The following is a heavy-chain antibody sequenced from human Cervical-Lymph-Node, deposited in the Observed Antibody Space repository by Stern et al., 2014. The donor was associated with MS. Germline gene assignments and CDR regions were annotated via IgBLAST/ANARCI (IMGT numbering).Heavy chain of an antibody. CDR1: GFTFADYG. J-gene: IGHJ2*01. V-gene: IGHV3-20*04. CDR3: ARRAAAVTYWYFDL. Sequence: EVHLVESGGDVVRPGGSLRLSCVASGFTFADYGMGWVRQAPGKGLEWVSGVNWNGATTGYTDSSKGRFTVSRDNAKNSLYLQMHSLRAEDTAFYYCARRAAAVTYWYFDLWGRGTLVTVSS. CDR2: VNWNGATT. D-gene: IGHD6-13*01.